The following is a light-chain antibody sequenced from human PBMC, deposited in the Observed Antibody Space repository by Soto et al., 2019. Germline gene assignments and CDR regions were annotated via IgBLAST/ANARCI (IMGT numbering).Light chain of an antibody. Sequence: EIVLTQSPATLSLSPGERATLSCRASQSVSTYLTWYQHKPGQAPRLLISDASSRATGIPARFSGSGSGTDFTLTINSLEPEDFAVYYCQQRSIWPPSFTFGPGTKVDIK. CDR3: QQRSIWPPSFT. CDR2: DAS. V-gene: IGKV3-11*01. CDR1: QSVSTY. J-gene: IGKJ3*01.